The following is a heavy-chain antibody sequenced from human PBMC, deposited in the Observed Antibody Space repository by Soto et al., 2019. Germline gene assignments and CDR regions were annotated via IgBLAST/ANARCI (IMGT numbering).Heavy chain of an antibody. V-gene: IGHV3-7*03. J-gene: IGHJ5*02. CDR2: IKQEGREK. CDR3: XRVYDILPSAWLDP. Sequence: GGSLRLSCAASGFTFSSYGMHWVRQAPGKGLEWVASIKQEGREKWYGDSVKGRFTISRDDAKNSLYLQMNSLRVEDTAVYYCXRVYDILPSAWLDPWGQGTLVTVSS. D-gene: IGHD3-9*01. CDR1: GFTFSSYG.